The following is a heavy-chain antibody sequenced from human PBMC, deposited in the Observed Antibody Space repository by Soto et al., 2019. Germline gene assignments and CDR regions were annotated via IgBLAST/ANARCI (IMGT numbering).Heavy chain of an antibody. CDR1: GFIVSNTY. CDR3: ARDPYSGYDRSALNYGMDV. J-gene: IGHJ6*02. D-gene: IGHD5-12*01. CDR2: IYDGGSK. Sequence: GGSLRLSCAASGFIVSNTYMSWVRQAPGKGLEVASFIYDGGSKFYADSVKGRFTVSRDNSKNTLYLQMNSLRAEDTAVYYCARDPYSGYDRSALNYGMDVWGQGTTVTVSS. V-gene: IGHV3-66*01.